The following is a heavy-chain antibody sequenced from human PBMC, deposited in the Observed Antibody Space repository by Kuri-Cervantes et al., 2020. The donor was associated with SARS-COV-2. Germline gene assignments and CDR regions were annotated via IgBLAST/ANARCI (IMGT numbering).Heavy chain of an antibody. D-gene: IGHD4-17*01. CDR3: ARVLATVTPFDY. J-gene: IGHJ4*02. V-gene: IGHV4-38-2*02. CDR1: GASVRSHS. Sequence: GSLRLSCTVSGASVRSHSWSWIRQPPGKGLEWIGSIYHSGSTYYNPSLKSRVTISVDTSKNQFSLKLSSVTAADTAVYYCARVLATVTPFDYWGQGTLVTVSS. CDR2: IYHSGST.